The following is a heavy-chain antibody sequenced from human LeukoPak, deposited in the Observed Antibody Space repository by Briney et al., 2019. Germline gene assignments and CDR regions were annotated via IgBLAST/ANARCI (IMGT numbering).Heavy chain of an antibody. J-gene: IGHJ6*03. V-gene: IGHV4-39*07. Sequence: SQTLSLTCTVSGGSISSGSYYWSWIRQPPGKGLEWIGEINHSGSTNYNPSLKSRVTISVDTSKNQFSLKLSSVTAADTAVYYCARRRYSYGYGYYYYYMDVWGKGTTVTISS. CDR1: GGSISSGSYY. CDR2: INHSGST. D-gene: IGHD5-18*01. CDR3: ARRRYSYGYGYYYYYMDV.